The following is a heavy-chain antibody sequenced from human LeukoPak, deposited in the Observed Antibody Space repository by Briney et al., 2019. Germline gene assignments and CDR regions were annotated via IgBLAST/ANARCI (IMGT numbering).Heavy chain of an antibody. CDR3: ARVGYDYVWGSYRPRLSDAFDI. CDR2: IIPIFGTA. J-gene: IGHJ3*02. D-gene: IGHD3-16*02. V-gene: IGHV1-69*05. CDR1: GGTFSSYA. Sequence: ASVKVSCKASGGTFSSYAISWVRQAPGQGLEWMGGIIPIFGTAHYAQKFQGRVTITTDESTSTAYMELSSLRSEDTAVYYCARVGYDYVWGSYRPRLSDAFDIGGQGTMVTVSS.